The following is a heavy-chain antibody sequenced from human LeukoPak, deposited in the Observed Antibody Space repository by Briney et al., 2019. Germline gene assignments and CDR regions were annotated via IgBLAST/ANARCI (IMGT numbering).Heavy chain of an antibody. Sequence: ASVKVSCKASGYTFTGYYMHRVRQAPGQGLEWMGRINPNSGGTNYAQKFQGRVTMTRDTSISTAYMELSRLRSDDTAVYYCARAVNYDFWSGSGNWFDPWGQGTLVTVSS. CDR1: GYTFTGYY. CDR3: ARAVNYDFWSGSGNWFDP. D-gene: IGHD3-3*01. CDR2: INPNSGGT. J-gene: IGHJ5*02. V-gene: IGHV1-2*06.